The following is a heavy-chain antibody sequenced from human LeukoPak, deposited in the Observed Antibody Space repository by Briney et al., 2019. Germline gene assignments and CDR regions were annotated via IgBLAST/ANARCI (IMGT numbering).Heavy chain of an antibody. J-gene: IGHJ4*02. CDR3: ARWAGTCTIASCYTPLDY. CDR1: GGTFSNYG. V-gene: IGHV1-69*13. D-gene: IGHD2-2*02. CDR2: IVPVFGTV. Sequence: ASVKVSCRAPGGTFSNYGFSWVRQAPEQGPEWMGGIVPVFGTVSYAQKFQDRVTITADDFTTTAYMELSSLRSEDTAVYYCARWAGTCTIASCYTPLDYWGQGTLVTVST.